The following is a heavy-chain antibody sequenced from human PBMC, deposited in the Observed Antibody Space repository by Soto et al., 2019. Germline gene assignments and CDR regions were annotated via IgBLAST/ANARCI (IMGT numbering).Heavy chain of an antibody. CDR3: ARDRGPSSGYYPYWFDP. D-gene: IGHD3-22*01. V-gene: IGHV1-69*12. CDR2: IIPIFGTA. Sequence: QVQLVQSGAEVKKPGSSVKVSCKASGGTFSSYAITWVRQAPGQGLEWMGGIIPIFGTANYAQKFQGRVTITAGESTSTAYMELGSLRSEDTAVYYCARDRGPSSGYYPYWFDPWGQGTLVTVSS. CDR1: GGTFSSYA. J-gene: IGHJ5*02.